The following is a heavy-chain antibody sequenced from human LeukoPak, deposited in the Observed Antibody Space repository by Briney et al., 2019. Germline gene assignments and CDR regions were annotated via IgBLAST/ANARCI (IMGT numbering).Heavy chain of an antibody. CDR2: IIPIFGTA. Sequence: ASVNVSCKASGGTFSSYAISWVRQAPGQGLEWMGGIIPIFGTANYAQKFQGRVTITTDESTSTAYMELSSLRSEDTAVYYCASARGPTSHPYNWFDPWGQGTLVTVSS. J-gene: IGHJ5*02. CDR3: ASARGPTSHPYNWFDP. CDR1: GGTFSSYA. V-gene: IGHV1-69*05. D-gene: IGHD2-2*01.